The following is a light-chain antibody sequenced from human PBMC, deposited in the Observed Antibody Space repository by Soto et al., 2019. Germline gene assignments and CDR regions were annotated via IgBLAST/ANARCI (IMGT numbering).Light chain of an antibody. CDR3: QQYGSSTWT. V-gene: IGKV3-20*01. CDR1: QSVSSSY. CDR2: GAS. Sequence: ETVFTQSPCTLSLSPFERSTLSCRASQSVSSSYLAWYQQKPGQAPRPLIYGASSRATGIPDRFSGSGSGTDFTLTISRLEPEDFAVYYCQQYGSSTWTFGQGTKVDTK. J-gene: IGKJ1*01.